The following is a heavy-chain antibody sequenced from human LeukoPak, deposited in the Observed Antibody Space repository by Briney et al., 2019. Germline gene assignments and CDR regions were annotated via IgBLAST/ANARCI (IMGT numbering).Heavy chain of an antibody. V-gene: IGHV4-39*01. J-gene: IGHJ4*02. Sequence: PSETLSLTCTVSGGSISSSSYYWGWIRQPPGTGLERIGGIYYSGSTYYNPSLKSRVTISVDTSKNQFSLNLSSVTAADTAVYYCARLYYDSSGYYQICYFDYWGQGTLVTVSS. CDR1: GGSISSSSYY. D-gene: IGHD3-22*01. CDR2: IYYSGST. CDR3: ARLYYDSSGYYQICYFDY.